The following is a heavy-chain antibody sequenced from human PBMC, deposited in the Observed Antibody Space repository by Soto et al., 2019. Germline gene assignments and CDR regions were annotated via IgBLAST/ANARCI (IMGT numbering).Heavy chain of an antibody. CDR1: GGTFSSYA. D-gene: IGHD5-12*01. CDR2: IIPLFGTA. J-gene: IGHJ4*02. V-gene: IGHV1-69*01. Sequence: QVQLVQSGAEVKKPGSSVKVSCKASGGTFSSYAISWVRQAPGQGLEWMGGIIPLFGTANYAQKCQGRVTITADESTSTAYMELRSLRSEDTAVYYCARAGDIVATITNFDFWGQGTLVTVSS. CDR3: ARAGDIVATITNFDF.